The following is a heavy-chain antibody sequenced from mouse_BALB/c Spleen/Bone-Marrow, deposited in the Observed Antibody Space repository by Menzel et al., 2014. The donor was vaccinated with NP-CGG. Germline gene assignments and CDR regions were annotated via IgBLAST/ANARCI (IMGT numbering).Heavy chain of an antibody. V-gene: IGHV1-69*02. CDR1: GYTFTSYW. Sequence: QVQLKDSGAELVKPGAPVKLSCKASGYTFTSYWMHWVKQRPGQGLEWIGEIDPSDSYTNYNQKFKGKATLTVDKSSSTAYMQLSSLTSEDSAVYYCATARATSYAMDYWGQGTSVTVSS. CDR3: ATARATSYAMDY. CDR2: IDPSDSYT. D-gene: IGHD3-1*01. J-gene: IGHJ4*01.